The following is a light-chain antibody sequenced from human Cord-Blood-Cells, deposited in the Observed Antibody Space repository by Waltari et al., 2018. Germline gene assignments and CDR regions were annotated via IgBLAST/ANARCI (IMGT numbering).Light chain of an antibody. CDR3: QQRSNWPPFT. CDR1: QSGSSY. CDR2: YAS. Sequence: EIVLTQPPATLSLSPGARAPLSCRASQSGSSYFSCYHQKPGQTPSLLIYYASNRATSIAARCISSGSWTDFSLTTSSLEPEDYAVYYCQQRSNWPPFTFGPGTKVDIK. V-gene: IGKV3-11*01. J-gene: IGKJ3*01.